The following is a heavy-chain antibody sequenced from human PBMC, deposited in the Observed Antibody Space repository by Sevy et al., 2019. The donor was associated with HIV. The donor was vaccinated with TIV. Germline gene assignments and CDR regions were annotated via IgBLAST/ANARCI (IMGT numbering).Heavy chain of an antibody. CDR2: ISGLSNYI. D-gene: IGHD6-19*01. CDR1: GFTFSNYN. V-gene: IGHV3-21*01. J-gene: IGHJ4*02. Sequence: EGSLRLSCAASGFTFSNYNINWVRQAPGKGLEWVSYISGLSNYIYYADSLGGRFTISRDNAKNSVYLQINSLRTEDTAVYYCARGASSGWDYFDYWGQGTLVTVSS. CDR3: ARGASSGWDYFDY.